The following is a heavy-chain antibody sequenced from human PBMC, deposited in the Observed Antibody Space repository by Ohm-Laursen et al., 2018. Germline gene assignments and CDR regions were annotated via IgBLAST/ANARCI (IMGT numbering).Heavy chain of an antibody. CDR2: IYYSGTT. J-gene: IGHJ6*02. CDR1: GGSISSYY. Sequence: TLSLTCIVSGGSISSYYWSWIRQSPGKGLEWIGYIYYSGTTKYNPSLKSRVAISIDTSKNQFSLKVSSVTAADTALYYCARHAGGFDYYGMDVWGQGTTVTVSS. D-gene: IGHD1-26*01. CDR3: ARHAGGFDYYGMDV. V-gene: IGHV4-59*08.